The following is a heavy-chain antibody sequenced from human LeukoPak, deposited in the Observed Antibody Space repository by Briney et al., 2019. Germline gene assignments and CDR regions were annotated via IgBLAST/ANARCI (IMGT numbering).Heavy chain of an antibody. CDR1: GGSISSNY. CDR2: VYYSGTT. J-gene: IGHJ4*02. V-gene: IGHV4-59*08. CDR3: ARHTSYGGNSAFGS. D-gene: IGHD4-23*01. Sequence: SETLSLTCTVSGGSISSNYWSWIRQPPGKGLEWIGYVYYSGTTNYNPSLKGRVTISVDTSKSHFSLKLTSVTAADTAVYYCARHTSYGGNSAFGSWGREPWSPSPQ.